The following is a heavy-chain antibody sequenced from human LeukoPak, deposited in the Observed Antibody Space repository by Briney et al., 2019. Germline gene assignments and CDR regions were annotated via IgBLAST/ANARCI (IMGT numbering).Heavy chain of an antibody. CDR3: AHTLPMVRGVTNWFDP. CDR2: IYWNDDK. CDR1: GFGLSTSGVG. Sequence: GAGPTLVKPTQTLTLTCTFSGFGLSTSGVGVGWIRQPPGKALEWLALIYWNDDKRYSPSLKSRLTITKDTSKNQVVLTMTNMDPVDTATYYCAHTLPMVRGVTNWFDPWGQGTLVTVSS. V-gene: IGHV2-5*01. J-gene: IGHJ5*02. D-gene: IGHD3-10*01.